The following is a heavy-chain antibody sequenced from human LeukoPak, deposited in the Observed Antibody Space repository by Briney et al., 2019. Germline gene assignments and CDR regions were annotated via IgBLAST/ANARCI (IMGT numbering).Heavy chain of an antibody. CDR2: INPNSGGA. CDR3: ARDSSGWYNWFDP. V-gene: IGHV1-2*02. D-gene: IGHD6-19*01. Sequence: GASVKVSCKASGYTFTRYYLHWVRQAPGQGLEWMAWINPNSGGANYAQKFQGRVTLTRDTSISTAYMELSRLRSDDTAVYYCARDSSGWYNWFDPWGQGTLVTVSS. CDR1: GYTFTRYY. J-gene: IGHJ5*02.